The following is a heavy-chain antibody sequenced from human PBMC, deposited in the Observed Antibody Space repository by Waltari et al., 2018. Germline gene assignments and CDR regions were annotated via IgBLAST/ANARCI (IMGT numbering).Heavy chain of an antibody. J-gene: IGHJ4*02. CDR2: SSGSGGST. D-gene: IGHD6-19*01. Sequence: EVQLLESGGGLVQPGGSLRLSCAASGFTFSSYAMSWVRQAPGKGLEWVSASSGSGGSTDYPESVKGRFTISRENSKNTLYLQMNSLRAEDTAVYYCAKDLTREQWLVDPIDYWGQGTLVTVSS. V-gene: IGHV3-23*01. CDR1: GFTFSSYA. CDR3: AKDLTREQWLVDPIDY.